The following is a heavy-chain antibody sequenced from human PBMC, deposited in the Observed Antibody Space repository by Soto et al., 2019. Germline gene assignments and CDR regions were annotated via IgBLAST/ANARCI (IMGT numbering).Heavy chain of an antibody. D-gene: IGHD3-9*01. CDR3: ARVRPREGPFLTSGAYYFDY. CDR2: IYYSGST. CDR1: GGFISSGDYY. J-gene: IGHJ4*02. Sequence: QVQLQESGPGLVKPSQTLSLTYTVSGGFISSGDYYWSWIRQPPGKGLEWIGYIYYSGSTYYNPSLKIRVTISVATSKSHFSLELSSVTAADTAVYYCARVRPREGPFLTSGAYYFDYWGQGTLVTVSS. V-gene: IGHV4-30-4*01.